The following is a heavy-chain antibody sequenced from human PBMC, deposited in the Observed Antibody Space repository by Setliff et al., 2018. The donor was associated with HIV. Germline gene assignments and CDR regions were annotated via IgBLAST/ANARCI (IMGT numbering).Heavy chain of an antibody. J-gene: IGHJ5*02. CDR1: GGGMRNFY. Sequence: ASETLSLTCSVSGGGMRNFYWSWIRQAPGGKLEWIGHVHYSGIVDYSPSLRSRLTISAQTSKNQFSLTLTSVTAADTALYFCARVAKDSSLFSSSGPTYFDPWGHGILVTVSS. CDR2: VHYSGIV. V-gene: IGHV4-59*01. CDR3: ARVAKDSSLFSSSGPTYFDP. D-gene: IGHD3-10*01.